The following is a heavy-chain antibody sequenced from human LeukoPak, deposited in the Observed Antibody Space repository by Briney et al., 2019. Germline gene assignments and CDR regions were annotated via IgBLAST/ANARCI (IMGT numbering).Heavy chain of an antibody. CDR1: GYTFTRYY. J-gene: IGHJ5*02. D-gene: IGHD3-10*01. V-gene: IGHV1-2*06. CDR3: ARSAITMVRGVINWFDP. Sequence: ASVKVSCKASGYTFTRYYMHWVRQAPGQGLEWMGRINPNSGGTNYAQKYQGRVTMTGDTSISTAYMELSRLRSDDTAVYYCARSAITMVRGVINWFDPWGQGTLVTVSS. CDR2: INPNSGGT.